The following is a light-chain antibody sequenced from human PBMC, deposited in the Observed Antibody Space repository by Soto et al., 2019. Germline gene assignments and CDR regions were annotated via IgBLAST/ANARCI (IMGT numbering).Light chain of an antibody. CDR3: VGWDDSLSGWV. CDR2: KNT. Sequence: QSVLTQPPSASGTPGQRVTISFSGSSSNIGSNYVYWYQQLPGTAPKVLIYKNTQRPSGVPDRFSGSKSGTSASLAISGLRSEDEADYFCVGWDDSLSGWVFGGGTKLTVL. V-gene: IGLV1-47*01. CDR1: SSNIGSNY. J-gene: IGLJ3*02.